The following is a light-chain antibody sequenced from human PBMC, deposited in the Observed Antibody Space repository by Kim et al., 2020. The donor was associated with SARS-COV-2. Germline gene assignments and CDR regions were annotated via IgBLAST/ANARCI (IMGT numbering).Light chain of an antibody. CDR3: QQYGTSSWT. CDR2: GTF. J-gene: IGKJ1*01. CDR1: HNISSSY. V-gene: IGKV3-20*01. Sequence: PPAERATLSCRTSHNISSSYLAWYQQRSGQAPRLLIYGTFSRATDVPERFSGRGSGTDFTLTISRLEPEDFAVYYCQQYGTSSWTFGQGTKVDIK.